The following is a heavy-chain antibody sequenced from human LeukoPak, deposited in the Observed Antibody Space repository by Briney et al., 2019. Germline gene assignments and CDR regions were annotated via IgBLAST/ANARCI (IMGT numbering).Heavy chain of an antibody. J-gene: IGHJ4*02. Sequence: GGSLRLSCAASGFTFSSYAMSWVRQAPGKGLEWVSAVSGSGGSTYYADSVKGRFTISRDNSKNTLYLQMNSLRAEDTAVYYCAKDRLDYGYFDYWGQGTLVTVSS. CDR1: GFTFSSYA. V-gene: IGHV3-23*01. CDR2: VSGSGGST. D-gene: IGHD4-17*01. CDR3: AKDRLDYGYFDY.